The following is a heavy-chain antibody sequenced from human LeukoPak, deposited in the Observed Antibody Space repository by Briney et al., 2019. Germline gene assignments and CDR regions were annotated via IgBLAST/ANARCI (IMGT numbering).Heavy chain of an antibody. CDR1: GFTYSNAW. CDR3: MSDLDN. Sequence: GGSLRLSCATSGFTYSNAWMTWVRQAQGKGLEWVGRIKTKGEGGTVDYAAPVKGRFTISRDDSKNTLYLQMNSLKTEDTAIYYCMSDLDNWGQGTLVTVSS. V-gene: IGHV3-15*01. CDR2: IKTKGEGGTV. J-gene: IGHJ4*02.